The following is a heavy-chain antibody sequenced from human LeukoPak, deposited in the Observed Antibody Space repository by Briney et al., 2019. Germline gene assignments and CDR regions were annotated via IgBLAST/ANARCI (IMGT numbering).Heavy chain of an antibody. J-gene: IGHJ4*02. D-gene: IGHD2-2*01. V-gene: IGHV1-2*02. CDR3: ARDLSYCSSTSCFYDY. CDR1: GYTFTDYY. Sequence: ASVKVSCKASGYTFTDYYMHWVRQAPGQGLEWMGWIKPNNGGTNYAQKFQGRVTMTRDTSTSTVYMELSSLRSEDTAVYYCARDLSYCSSTSCFYDYWGQGTLVTVSS. CDR2: IKPNNGGT.